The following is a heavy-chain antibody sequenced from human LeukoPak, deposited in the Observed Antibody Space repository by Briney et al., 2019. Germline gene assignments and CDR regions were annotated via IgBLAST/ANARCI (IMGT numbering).Heavy chain of an antibody. CDR1: GGSISAYY. D-gene: IGHD3-22*01. J-gene: IGHJ4*02. Sequence: PSETLSLTCTVSGGSISAYYWSWIRQPPGKGLEWIGDVFYTGATNCNPSLESRVTISVDTSKNQFSLKLSSVTAADTAVYYCARRIFGSSGYYGNFDYWGQGTLVTVSS. CDR2: VFYTGAT. CDR3: ARRIFGSSGYYGNFDY. V-gene: IGHV4-59*12.